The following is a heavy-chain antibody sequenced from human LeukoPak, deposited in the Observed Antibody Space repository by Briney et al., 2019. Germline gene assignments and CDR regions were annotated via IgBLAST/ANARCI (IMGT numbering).Heavy chain of an antibody. Sequence: PGGSLRLSCAASGFTSSTYWMSWVRQAPGKGLEWVSLMYSGDSTYYADSVKGRFTISRHNSKNTVYLQMNNLRAEDTAMYYCARVDTTLSYKLDYWGQGTLVTVSS. CDR1: GFTSSTYW. CDR3: ARVDTTLSYKLDY. CDR2: MYSGDST. V-gene: IGHV3-53*04. J-gene: IGHJ4*02. D-gene: IGHD1-1*01.